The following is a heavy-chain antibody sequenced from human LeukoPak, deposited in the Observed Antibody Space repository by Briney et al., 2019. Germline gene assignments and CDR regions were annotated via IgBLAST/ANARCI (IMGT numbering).Heavy chain of an antibody. V-gene: IGHV1-69*13. D-gene: IGHD6-13*01. J-gene: IGHJ4*02. CDR2: IIPIFGTA. CDR3: VRLAAPQSPNFDY. CDR1: GGTFSSYA. Sequence: GASVKVSCKASGGTFSSYAISWVRQAPGQGLEWMGGIIPIFGTANYAQKFQGRVTITADESTSTAYMELSSLRSEDTAVYYCVRLAAPQSPNFDYWGQGTLVTVSS.